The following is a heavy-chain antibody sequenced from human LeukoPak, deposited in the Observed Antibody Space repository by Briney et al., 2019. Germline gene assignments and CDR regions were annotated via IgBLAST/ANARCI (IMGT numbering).Heavy chain of an antibody. D-gene: IGHD1-1*01. CDR2: ISAYNGNT. CDR3: ARDLELERNRWNYFES. V-gene: IGHV1-18*01. Sequence: GASVKVSCKASGYTFISYGISWVRQAPGQGLEWMGWISAYNGNTNYAQKLQGRVTMTTDTSTSTAYMELRSLRSDDTAVYYCARDLELERNRWNYFESWGQGTLVTVSS. J-gene: IGHJ4*02. CDR1: GYTFISYG.